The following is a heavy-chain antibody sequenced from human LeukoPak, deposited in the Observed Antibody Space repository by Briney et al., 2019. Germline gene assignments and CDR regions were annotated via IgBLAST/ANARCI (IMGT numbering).Heavy chain of an antibody. CDR2: IYSGGST. D-gene: IGHD6-19*01. Sequence: ETLSLTCTVSGGSISSSSYYWGWIRQPPGKGLEWVSVIYSGGSTYYADSVKGRFTISRDNSKNTLYLQMNSLRAEDTAVYYCARTASSGWYGEDYWGQGTLVTVSS. CDR1: GGSISSSSYY. J-gene: IGHJ4*02. CDR3: ARTASSGWYGEDY. V-gene: IGHV3-66*02.